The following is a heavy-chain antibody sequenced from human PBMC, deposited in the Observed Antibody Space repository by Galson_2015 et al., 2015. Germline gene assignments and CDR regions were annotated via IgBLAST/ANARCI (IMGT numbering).Heavy chain of an antibody. CDR1: GYSFPSYW. Sequence: QSGAEVTKPGESLMISCKGSGYSFPSYWVSWVRQMPGKGLEWMGRIDPSDSYTNYSPSFQGHVTISADKSISTAYLQWSSLKASDTAMYYCAVQGTPNFDYWGQGTLVTVSS. CDR2: IDPSDSYT. D-gene: IGHD1-7*01. J-gene: IGHJ4*02. V-gene: IGHV5-10-1*01. CDR3: AVQGTPNFDY.